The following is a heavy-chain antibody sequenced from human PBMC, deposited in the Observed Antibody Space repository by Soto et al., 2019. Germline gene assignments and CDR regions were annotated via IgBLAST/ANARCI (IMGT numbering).Heavy chain of an antibody. J-gene: IGHJ6*02. CDR2: ISTYNGNT. CDR1: AYTFTSYG. V-gene: IGHV1-18*04. CDR3: AREVVVTAISHYYFGMDV. Sequence: ASVKVSCKAFAYTFTSYGISWVRQAPGQGLEWMGWISTYNGNTNYAQKLQGRVTMTTDTSTSTAYMELRSLRSDDTAVYYCAREVVVTAISHYYFGMDVWGQGTTVTVS. D-gene: IGHD2-21*02.